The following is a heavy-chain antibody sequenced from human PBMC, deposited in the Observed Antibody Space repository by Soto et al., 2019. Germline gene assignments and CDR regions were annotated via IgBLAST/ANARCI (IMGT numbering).Heavy chain of an antibody. J-gene: IGHJ5*02. CDR1: GGSISSYY. D-gene: IGHD4-4*01. CDR3: ARQTTVYNWFDP. V-gene: IGHV4-59*08. Sequence: SETLSLTCTVSGGSISSYYWSWIRQPPGKGLEWIGYIYYSGNTNYNPSLKSRVTISVDTSKNQFSLKLSSVPAADTAVYYCARQTTVYNWFDPWGQGTLVTVSS. CDR2: IYYSGNT.